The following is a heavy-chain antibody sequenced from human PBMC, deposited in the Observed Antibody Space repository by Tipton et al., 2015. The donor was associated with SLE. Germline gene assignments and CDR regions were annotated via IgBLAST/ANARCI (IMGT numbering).Heavy chain of an antibody. D-gene: IGHD3-22*01. CDR3: ARANYFDSSGYYFDS. J-gene: IGHJ4*02. CDR1: GGSISSYY. V-gene: IGHV4-59*01. Sequence: TLSLTCTVSGGSISSYYWSWIRQPPGKGLEWIGYIYYSGSTNYNPSLKSRVTISVDTSKNQFSLKLRSVTAADTAVYYCARANYFDSSGYYFDSWGQGTLVTVSS. CDR2: IYYSGST.